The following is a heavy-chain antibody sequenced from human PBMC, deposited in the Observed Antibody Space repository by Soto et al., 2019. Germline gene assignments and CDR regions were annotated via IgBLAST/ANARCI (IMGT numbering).Heavy chain of an antibody. CDR2: IRSKADGGTT. CDR3: TREGNYYDSSGYSDYYYYYGMDV. Sequence: PGGSLRLSCTASGFTFGDYAMSWVRQAPGKGLEWGGFIRSKADGGTTEYAASVKGRFTISRDDSKSIAYLQMNRPKKEDTAVYYCTREGNYYDSSGYSDYYYYYGMDVWGEGTRVTGSS. D-gene: IGHD3-22*01. CDR1: GFTFGDYA. V-gene: IGHV3-49*04. J-gene: IGHJ6*02.